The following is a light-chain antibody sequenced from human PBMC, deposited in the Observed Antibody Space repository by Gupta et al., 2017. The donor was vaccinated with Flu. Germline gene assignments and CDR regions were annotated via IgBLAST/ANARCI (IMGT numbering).Light chain of an antibody. J-gene: IGLJ1*01. CDR1: SSDIGSYNY. CDR2: EVS. V-gene: IGLV2-8*01. Sequence: QSVTIACAGSSSDIGSYNYVSGFQQHPGKAPKLLIYEVSNRPSGVPDRFSGSKSGNTASLTVSGLQAEDEDDYYCSAFADSRYIFGAGTTVTVL. CDR3: SAFADSRYI.